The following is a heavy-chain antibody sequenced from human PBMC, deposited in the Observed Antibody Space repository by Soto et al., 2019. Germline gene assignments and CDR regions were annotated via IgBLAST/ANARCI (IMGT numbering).Heavy chain of an antibody. Sequence: QVHPVQSGAEVKKPGASVKVSCKGSGYGFTTYGITWVRQAPGQGLEWMAWISAHNGNTNYAQKLQGRVTVTRDTSTSTAYMELRSLRSDDTAVYYCARRRYGDYWGQGALVTVSS. J-gene: IGHJ4*02. CDR3: ARRRYGDY. CDR1: GYGFTTYG. V-gene: IGHV1-18*01. D-gene: IGHD1-1*01. CDR2: ISAHNGNT.